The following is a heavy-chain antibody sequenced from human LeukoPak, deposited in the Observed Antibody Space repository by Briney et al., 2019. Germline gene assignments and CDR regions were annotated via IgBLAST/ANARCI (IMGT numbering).Heavy chain of an antibody. CDR2: INEEGTDK. J-gene: IGHJ4*02. Sequence: PGGSLSPSYAASGFTFSGSWMTWVRQAPGKGLEGVAHINEEGTDKYYVDSVTGRFTISRDNTRNSLDLQMSSLRAEDTAVYYCATWSNAWEFDYWGQGTLVSVSS. D-gene: IGHD1-26*01. CDR1: GFTFSGSW. CDR3: ATWSNAWEFDY. V-gene: IGHV3-7*05.